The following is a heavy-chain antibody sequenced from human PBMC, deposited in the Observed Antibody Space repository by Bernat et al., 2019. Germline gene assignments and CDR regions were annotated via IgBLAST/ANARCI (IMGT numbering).Heavy chain of an antibody. CDR3: ARLITVGPWRFDS. Sequence: EVQLVETGGDLIQPGGSLRLSCAASGVTVNSNYMTWVRQTPGKGLEWVSIIYTGGTTYYADSVKGRFTISRDNSKNTLYLQMNSLRAEDTAVYYCARLITVGPWRFDSWGQGTLVTVSS. J-gene: IGHJ4*02. CDR2: IYTGGTT. V-gene: IGHV3-53*02. CDR1: GVTVNSNY. D-gene: IGHD4-23*01.